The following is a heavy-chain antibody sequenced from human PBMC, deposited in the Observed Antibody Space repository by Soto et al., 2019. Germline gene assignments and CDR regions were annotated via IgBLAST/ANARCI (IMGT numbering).Heavy chain of an antibody. Sequence: ASVKVSCKASGYTFTSYGISWVRQAPGQGLEWMGWINPNSGGTNYAQKFQGRVTMTRDTSISTAYMELSRLRSDDTAVYYCARDYYANNWFDPWGQGTLVTVSS. CDR1: GYTFTSYG. V-gene: IGHV1-2*02. CDR3: ARDYYANNWFDP. D-gene: IGHD3-10*01. CDR2: INPNSGGT. J-gene: IGHJ5*02.